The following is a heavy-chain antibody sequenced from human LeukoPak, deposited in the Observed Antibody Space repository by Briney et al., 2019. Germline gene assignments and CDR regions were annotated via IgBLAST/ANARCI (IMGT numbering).Heavy chain of an antibody. V-gene: IGHV3-23*01. CDR1: GFTLRSYA. D-gene: IGHD1-26*01. Sequence: GGSLRLSCAASGFTLRSYAMSWVRQAPGKGLEWVSGISGSGGTTYYADSVKGRFTISRDNSENTLYLQMSSLRVEDTAVYYCANQGGSLTEVGYYMDVWGKGTTVTVSS. J-gene: IGHJ6*03. CDR3: ANQGGSLTEVGYYMDV. CDR2: ISGSGGTT.